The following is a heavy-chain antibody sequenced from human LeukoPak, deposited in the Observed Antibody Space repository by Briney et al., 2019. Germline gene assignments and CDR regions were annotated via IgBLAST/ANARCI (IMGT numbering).Heavy chain of an antibody. CDR3: ARGPDTAMVSLDY. D-gene: IGHD5-18*01. CDR2: IYPGDSDT. V-gene: IGHV5-51*01. CDR1: GYSFTSYW. Sequence: GASLKISCKGSGYSFTSYWIGWVRQLPGKGLEWMGIIYPGDSDTRYSPSFQGQVTISADKSISTAYLQWSSLKASDTAMYYCARGPDTAMVSLDYWGQGTLVTVSS. J-gene: IGHJ4*02.